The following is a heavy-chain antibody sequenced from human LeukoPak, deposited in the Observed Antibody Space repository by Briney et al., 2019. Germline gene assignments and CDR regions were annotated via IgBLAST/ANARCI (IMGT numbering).Heavy chain of an antibody. Sequence: SETLSLTCTVSGGSISSGGYYWSWIRQHPGKGLEWIGYIYYSGSTYYNPSLKSRVTISVDMSKNQFSLKLSSVTAADTAVYYCAKDSRTSLNAFDIWGQGTMVTVSS. J-gene: IGHJ3*02. V-gene: IGHV4-31*03. CDR3: AKDSRTSLNAFDI. CDR2: IYYSGST. CDR1: GGSISSGGYY.